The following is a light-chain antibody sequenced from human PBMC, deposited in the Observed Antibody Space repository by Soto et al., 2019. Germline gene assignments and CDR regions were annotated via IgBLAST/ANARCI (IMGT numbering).Light chain of an antibody. Sequence: KLLTQSPGTLSLSPGERATLFCRASQSLSSSLAWYQQKSGQAPRLIIYGTSRRATGVPVRFSGSGSGTDFTLTISSLQSEDFGVYFCQQYDNWPWTSGQGTKVEMK. CDR1: QSLSSS. CDR3: QQYDNWPWT. J-gene: IGKJ1*01. CDR2: GTS. V-gene: IGKV3-15*01.